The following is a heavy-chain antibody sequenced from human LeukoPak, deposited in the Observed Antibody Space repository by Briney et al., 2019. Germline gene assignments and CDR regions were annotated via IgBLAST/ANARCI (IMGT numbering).Heavy chain of an antibody. V-gene: IGHV3-23*01. CDR3: AKGAYEYLEIGYFDS. CDR2: LIGSSGST. CDR1: GFTSTNYA. D-gene: IGHD5-12*01. J-gene: IGHJ4*02. Sequence: QSGGSLRLSCAASGFTSTNYAMNWVRQAPGKGLEWVSILIGSSGSTDYADSVKGRFTISRDNSKNTLFLQMNNLRVEDTAIYYCAKGAYEYLEIGYFDSWGQGTLVTVSS.